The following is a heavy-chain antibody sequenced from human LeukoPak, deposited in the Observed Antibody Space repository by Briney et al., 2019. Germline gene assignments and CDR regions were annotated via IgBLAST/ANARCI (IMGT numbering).Heavy chain of an antibody. Sequence: PGGSLRLSCTASGFTFGDYLMSWFRQVPGKGLEWIGFISGGTTEYAASVKGRFTISRDDSTSIAYLQMNSLTTEDTAVYYCSGGSGWLSVYWGQGTLVTVSS. J-gene: IGHJ4*02. CDR2: ISGGTT. CDR3: SGGSGWLSVY. CDR1: GFTFGDYL. D-gene: IGHD6-19*01. V-gene: IGHV3-49*03.